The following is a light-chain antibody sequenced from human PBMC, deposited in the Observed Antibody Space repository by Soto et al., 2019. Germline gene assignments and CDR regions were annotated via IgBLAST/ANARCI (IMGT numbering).Light chain of an antibody. J-gene: IGKJ3*01. CDR3: QQYGDAPFT. Sequence: EVVLTQSPGTLSLSPGDTATLFCRASQSVTINSLAWYQQKPGQTPRLLIYAASTRASGIPDRFSGSGSGTEFALTISRLETEDCALYYCQQYGDAPFTFGPGTRVDMK. CDR1: QSVTINS. CDR2: AAS. V-gene: IGKV3-20*01.